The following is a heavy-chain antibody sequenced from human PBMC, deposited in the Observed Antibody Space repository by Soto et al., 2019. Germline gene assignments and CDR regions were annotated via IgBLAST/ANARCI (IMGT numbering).Heavy chain of an antibody. CDR1: GGSFSGYY. CDR3: ARFKNRGGDYSTYYYGMDV. V-gene: IGHV4-34*01. CDR2: INHSGST. J-gene: IGHJ6*02. Sequence: SETLSLTCAVYGGSFSGYYWSWIRQPPGKGLEWIGEINHSGSTNYNPSLKSRVTISVDTSKNQFSLKLSSVTAADTAVYYCARFKNRGGDYSTYYYGMDVWGQGTTVTVSS. D-gene: IGHD2-21*02.